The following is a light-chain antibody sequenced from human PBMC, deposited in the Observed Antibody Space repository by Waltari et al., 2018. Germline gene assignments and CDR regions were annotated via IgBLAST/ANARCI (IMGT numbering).Light chain of an antibody. V-gene: IGKV1-5*03. J-gene: IGKJ2*01. CDR3: QQYSSFST. CDR1: QSVGTW. Sequence: DIQMTQSPSTLSASVGDRVTIPCRASQSVGTWLAWYQQKPGKAPKLLIHMASSLESGVPSRFSGSGSGTEFTLTISSLQPDDFATYSCQQYSSFSTFGQGTKV. CDR2: MAS.